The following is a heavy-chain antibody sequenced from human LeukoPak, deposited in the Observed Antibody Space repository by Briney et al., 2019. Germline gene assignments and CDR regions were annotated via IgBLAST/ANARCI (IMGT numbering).Heavy chain of an antibody. CDR3: AEIAAVGT. D-gene: IGHD6-13*01. CDR1: GFTFSSYA. Sequence: GGSLRLSCAASGFTFSSYAMSWVRQVPGKGLVWLSHMKNDGSTTYADSVKGRFTISRDNAKNTLFLQMNSLKPEDTAVYFCAEIAAVGTWGQGTLVTVSS. V-gene: IGHV3-74*01. CDR2: MKNDGST. J-gene: IGHJ4*02.